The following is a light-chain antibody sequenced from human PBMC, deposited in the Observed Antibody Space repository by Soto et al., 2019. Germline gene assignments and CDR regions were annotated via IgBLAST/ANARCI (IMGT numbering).Light chain of an antibody. Sequence: DIQMTQSPSTLSASVGDRVTITCRASQSISSSLAWYQQKPGKAPKLLIYKASSLESAVPSRFSGSGSGTEFTLTISSLQPGDFATYYCQQYNSYPWTFGQGTKVDIK. CDR1: QSISSS. CDR3: QQYNSYPWT. J-gene: IGKJ1*01. CDR2: KAS. V-gene: IGKV1-5*03.